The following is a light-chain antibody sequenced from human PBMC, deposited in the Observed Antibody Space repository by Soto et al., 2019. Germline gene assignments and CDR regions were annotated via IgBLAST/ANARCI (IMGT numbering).Light chain of an antibody. Sequence: DIQMTQSPSTLSASVGDRVTITCRARQSISSWLAWYQQKPGKAPKLLIYDASSLESGVPSRFSGSGSGTAFTLTISSLQPDDFATYYCHQYNSYPRTFGQGTKVEIK. CDR2: DAS. CDR1: QSISSW. CDR3: HQYNSYPRT. V-gene: IGKV1-5*01. J-gene: IGKJ1*01.